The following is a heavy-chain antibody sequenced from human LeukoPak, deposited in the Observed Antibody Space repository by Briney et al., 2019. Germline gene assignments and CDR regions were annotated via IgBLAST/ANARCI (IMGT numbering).Heavy chain of an antibody. Sequence: GGSLRLSCAASGFTFSSYWTHWVRQAPGKGLVWLSRINSDGSSTSYADSVKGRFTISSDNAMNTLYLQMNSLRAEDTAVYYCAMVRGYYYHGLNVWGQGTTVTVSS. V-gene: IGHV3-74*01. CDR2: INSDGSST. D-gene: IGHD3-10*01. CDR1: GFTFSSYW. J-gene: IGHJ6*02. CDR3: AMVRGYYYHGLNV.